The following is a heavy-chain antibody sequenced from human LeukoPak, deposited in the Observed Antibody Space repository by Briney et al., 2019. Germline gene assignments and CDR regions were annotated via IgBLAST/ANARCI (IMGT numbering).Heavy chain of an antibody. CDR3: ANRPDCSSTSCYWSYFDY. J-gene: IGHJ4*02. V-gene: IGHV3-23*01. CDR2: ITGSGFST. CDR1: GFTFSNYA. Sequence: QPGGSLRLSCAASGFTFSNYAMSWVRQAPGKGLEWVSGITGSGFSTYYADSLKGRFTISRDNSKNTSYLQMNSLRAEDTAVYYCANRPDCSSTSCYWSYFDYWGRGTLVTVSS. D-gene: IGHD2-2*01.